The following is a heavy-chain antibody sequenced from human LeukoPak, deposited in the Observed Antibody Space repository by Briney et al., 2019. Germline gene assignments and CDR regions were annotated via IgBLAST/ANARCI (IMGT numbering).Heavy chain of an antibody. CDR3: ARDSVRDY. Sequence: SETLSLTCTVSGYSISSGYYWGWIRQPPGKGLEWIGSIYHSGSTYYNPSLKSRVTISVDTSKNQFSLKLSSVTAADTAVYYCARDSVRDYWGQGTLVTVSS. J-gene: IGHJ4*02. V-gene: IGHV4-38-2*02. CDR1: GYSISSGYY. CDR2: IYHSGST.